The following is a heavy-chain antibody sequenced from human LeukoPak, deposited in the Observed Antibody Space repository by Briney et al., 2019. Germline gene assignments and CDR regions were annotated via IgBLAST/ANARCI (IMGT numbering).Heavy chain of an antibody. CDR2: IKPDGSEK. D-gene: IGHD7-27*01. V-gene: IGHV3-7*01. CDR1: GFTFSNFW. J-gene: IGHJ4*02. CDR3: ARHINWGFDY. Sequence: PGGSLRLSCAPSGFTFSNFWMSWVRQPPGKGLEWVANIKPDGSEKYYADSVKGRFTISRDNAKNSLYLQMNSLRAEDTAVYYCARHINWGFDYWGQGTPVTVSS.